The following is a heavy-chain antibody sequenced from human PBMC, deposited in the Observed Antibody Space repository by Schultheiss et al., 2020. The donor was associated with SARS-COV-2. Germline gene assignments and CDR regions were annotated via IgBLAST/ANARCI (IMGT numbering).Heavy chain of an antibody. V-gene: IGHV4-59*01. Sequence: SQTLSLTCTVSRGSISGYYWSWIRQPPGKGLEWIGYIYYSGSTNYNPSLKSRVTISVDTSKNQFSLKLSSVTAADTAVYYCARGRGGWFDPWGQGTLVTVSS. CDR1: RGSISGYY. CDR3: ARGRGGWFDP. D-gene: IGHD3-10*01. CDR2: IYYSGST. J-gene: IGHJ5*02.